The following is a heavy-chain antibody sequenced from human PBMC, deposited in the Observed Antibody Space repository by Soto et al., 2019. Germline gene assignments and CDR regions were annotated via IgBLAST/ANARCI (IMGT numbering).Heavy chain of an antibody. CDR1: LACISCYDSY. J-gene: IGHJ5*02. Sequence: TLSLTCVVSLACISCYDSYCFWIRKPPGKGLEWMGYIAYSGDTYYNPSLRRRVTISADRSENNFSLTLKSVTAADTAGYFCARAFESSAIGPWGQGTSVTVSS. CDR3: ARAFESSAIGP. V-gene: IGHV4-31*11. CDR2: IAYSGDT. D-gene: IGHD3-16*01.